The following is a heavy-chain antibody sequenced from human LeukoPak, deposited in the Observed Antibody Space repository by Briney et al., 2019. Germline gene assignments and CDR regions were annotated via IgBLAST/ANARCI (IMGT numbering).Heavy chain of an antibody. D-gene: IGHD6-13*01. Sequence: GGTLRLSCAASGFTFSSYGMSWVRQAPGKGLEWVSAISGSGGSTYYADSVKGRFTISKDNSKNTLYLQMNSLRAEDTAVYYCAKVRSRQLVRGVDYWGQGTLVTVSS. CDR3: AKVRSRQLVRGVDY. V-gene: IGHV3-23*01. J-gene: IGHJ4*02. CDR1: GFTFSSYG. CDR2: ISGSGGST.